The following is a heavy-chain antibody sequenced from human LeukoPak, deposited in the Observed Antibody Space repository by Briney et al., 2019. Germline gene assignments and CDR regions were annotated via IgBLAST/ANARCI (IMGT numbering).Heavy chain of an antibody. Sequence: SQTLSLTCTVSGGSISSGSYYWSWIRQPAGKGLEWIGRIYTSGSTNYNPSLKSRVTVSVDTSKNQFSLKLSSVTAADTAVYYCAREFYDSSGYYIDYWGQGTLVIVSS. CDR3: AREFYDSSGYYIDY. CDR1: GGSISSGSYY. V-gene: IGHV4-61*02. D-gene: IGHD3-22*01. J-gene: IGHJ4*02. CDR2: IYTSGST.